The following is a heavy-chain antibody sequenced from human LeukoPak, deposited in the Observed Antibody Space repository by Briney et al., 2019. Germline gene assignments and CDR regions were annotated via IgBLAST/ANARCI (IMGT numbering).Heavy chain of an antibody. J-gene: IGHJ4*02. V-gene: IGHV3-30-3*02. CDR1: GFTFSSHA. CDR2: ISSDGNNK. CDR3: AKKGGAVLRYFDWLSPYFDY. Sequence: GGSLRLSCAASGFTFSSHAIHWVRQAPGKGLEWVAVISSDGNNKDYADSVKGRFTISRDNSKNTLYLQMNSLRAEDTAVYYCAKKGGAVLRYFDWLSPYFDYWGQGTLVTVSS. D-gene: IGHD3-9*01.